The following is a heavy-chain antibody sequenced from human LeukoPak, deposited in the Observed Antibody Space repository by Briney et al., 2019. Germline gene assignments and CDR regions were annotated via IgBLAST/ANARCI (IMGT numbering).Heavy chain of an antibody. V-gene: IGHV3-21*01. D-gene: IGHD3-10*01. CDR1: GFTFNRYN. CDR3: ARDHSALASYPNP. CDR2: ISTSSSYI. J-gene: IGHJ5*02. Sequence: GGSLRLSSAATGFTFNRYNMTWVRRAPGKGLEWVSSISTSSSYIYYADSVRGRFTISRDNAKKSLYLQMNSLRGEDTAVYYCARDHSALASYPNPWGQGTLVTVSS.